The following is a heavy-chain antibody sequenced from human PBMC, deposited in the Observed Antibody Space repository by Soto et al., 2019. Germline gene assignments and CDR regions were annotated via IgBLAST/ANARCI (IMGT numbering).Heavy chain of an antibody. D-gene: IGHD6-13*01. Sequence: GGSLRLSCAASGFTFSSYSMNWVRQAPGKGLEWVSSISSSSSYIYYADSVKGRFTISRDNAKNSLYLQMNSLRAEDTAVYYWARDADEAAAGIVLAQQFDPWGQGTLVTVSS. CDR2: ISSSSSYI. J-gene: IGHJ5*02. CDR1: GFTFSSYS. CDR3: ARDADEAAAGIVLAQQFDP. V-gene: IGHV3-21*01.